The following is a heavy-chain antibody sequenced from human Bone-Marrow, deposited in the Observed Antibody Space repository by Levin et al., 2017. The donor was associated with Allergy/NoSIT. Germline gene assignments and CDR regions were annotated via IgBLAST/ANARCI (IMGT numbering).Heavy chain of an antibody. CDR2: ISSSSSYI. CDR1: GFTFSSYS. Sequence: GGSLRLSCAASGFTFSSYSMNWVRQAPGKGLEWVSSISSSSSYIYYADSVKGRFTISRDNAKNSLYLQMNSLRAEDTAVYYCARNSVPPPTLRVGFADYWGQGTLVTVSS. D-gene: IGHD2-2*01. J-gene: IGHJ4*02. V-gene: IGHV3-21*01. CDR3: ARNSVPPPTLRVGFADY.